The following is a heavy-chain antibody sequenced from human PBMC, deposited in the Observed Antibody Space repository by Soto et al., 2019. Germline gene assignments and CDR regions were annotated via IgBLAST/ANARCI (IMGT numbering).Heavy chain of an antibody. D-gene: IGHD6-19*01. CDR1: GGPLSSSSFY. V-gene: IGHV4-39*01. CDR2: IYYSGSI. CDR3: ARQSSGWYNWFDP. Sequence: LETLSLTFTVSGGPLSSSSFYWGWVPPPPGKGLELIGSIYYSGSIYYNPSLKSRVTISVDTSKNQFSLKLSSVTAAETAVYYCARQSSGWYNWFDPWDQGTLVTVSS. J-gene: IGHJ5*02.